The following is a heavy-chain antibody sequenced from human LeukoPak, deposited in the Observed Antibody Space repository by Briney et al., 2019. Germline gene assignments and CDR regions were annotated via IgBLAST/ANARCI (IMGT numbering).Heavy chain of an antibody. D-gene: IGHD2-2*01. V-gene: IGHV3-30*02. J-gene: IGHJ4*02. CDR3: ARLPPSRDIVVVPAAPFDY. CDR1: GFTFSSYG. CDR2: IRYDGSNK. Sequence: GGSLRLSCAASGFTFSSYGMHWVRQAPGKGLEWVAFIRYDGSNKYYADSVKGRFTISRDNSKNTLYLQMNSLRAEDTAVYYCARLPPSRDIVVVPAAPFDYWGQGTLVTVSS.